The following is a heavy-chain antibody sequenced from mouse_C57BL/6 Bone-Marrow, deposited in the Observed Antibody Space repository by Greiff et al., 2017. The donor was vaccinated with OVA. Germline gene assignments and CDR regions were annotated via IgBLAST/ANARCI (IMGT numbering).Heavy chain of an antibody. D-gene: IGHD1-1*01. V-gene: IGHV5-6*01. Sequence: VQLKQSGGDLVKPGGSLKLSCAASGFTFSSYGMSWVRQTPDKRLEWVATISSGGSYTYYPDSVKGRFPISRDNAKNTLYLQMSSLKSEDTAMYYCASDYYGSSYGYWGQGTTLTVSS. CDR3: ASDYYGSSYGY. CDR1: GFTFSSYG. CDR2: ISSGGSYT. J-gene: IGHJ2*01.